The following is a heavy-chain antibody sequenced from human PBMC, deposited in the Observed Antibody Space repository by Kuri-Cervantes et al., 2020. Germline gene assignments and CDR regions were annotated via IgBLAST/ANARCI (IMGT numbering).Heavy chain of an antibody. J-gene: IGHJ4*02. V-gene: IGHV4-59*06. CDR1: GGSISSYY. Sequence: SETLSLTCTVSGGSISSYYWSWIRQHPGKGLEWIGYIYYSGSTYYNPSLKSRVTISVDTSKNQFSLKLSSVTAADTAVYYCAVHVDTAMVKGFDYWGQGTLVTVSS. CDR3: AVHVDTAMVKGFDY. D-gene: IGHD5-18*01. CDR2: IYYSGST.